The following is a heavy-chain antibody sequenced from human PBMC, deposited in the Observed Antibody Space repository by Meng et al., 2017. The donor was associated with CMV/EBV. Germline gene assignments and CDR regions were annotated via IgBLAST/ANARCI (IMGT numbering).Heavy chain of an antibody. CDR1: GFTVSSNY. D-gene: IGHD1-26*01. CDR2: IYSGGST. Sequence: SGFTVSSNYMSWVRQAPGKGLEWVSVIYSGGSTYYADSVKGRFTISRHNSKNTLYLQMNSLRAEDTAVYYCATLWELRPGDHDAFDIWGQGTMVT. V-gene: IGHV3-53*04. CDR3: ATLWELRPGDHDAFDI. J-gene: IGHJ3*02.